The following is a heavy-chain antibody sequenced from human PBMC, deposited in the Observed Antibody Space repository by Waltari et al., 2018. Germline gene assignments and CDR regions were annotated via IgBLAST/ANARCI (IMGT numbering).Heavy chain of an antibody. CDR3: ARRGISVAVEFDS. J-gene: IGHJ5*01. CDR2: IIHTGSS. D-gene: IGHD6-19*01. Sequence: VHLQQWGAGLLTPSETLSLTCAVYNGSSSRYFWSWVRQSPGKGLEWIGEIIHTGSSNYNPSLKNRVTVSVDTAKNQFSLQVRSVTAADTAVYYCARRGISVAVEFDSWGQGTLVTVSS. V-gene: IGHV4-34*12. CDR1: NGSSSRYF.